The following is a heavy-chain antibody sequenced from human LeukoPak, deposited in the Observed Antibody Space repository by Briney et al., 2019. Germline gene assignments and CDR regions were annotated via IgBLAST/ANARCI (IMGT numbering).Heavy chain of an antibody. J-gene: IGHJ5*02. CDR3: AGSSGWYAFFRFDP. D-gene: IGHD6-19*01. V-gene: IGHV4-34*01. Sequence: SETLSLTCAVYGGSFSGYYWSWIRQPPGKGLEWIGEINHSGSTNYNPSLKSRVTISVDTSKNQFSLKLSSVTAADSAVYYCAGSSGWYAFFRFDPWGQGTLVTVSS. CDR1: GGSFSGYY. CDR2: INHSGST.